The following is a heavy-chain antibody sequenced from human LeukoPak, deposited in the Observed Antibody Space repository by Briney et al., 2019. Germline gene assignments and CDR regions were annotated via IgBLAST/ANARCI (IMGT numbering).Heavy chain of an antibody. CDR1: GFTFSSYG. CDR3: ARSFGETDDY. CDR2: IWYDGSNK. Sequence: PGRSLRLSCAASGFTFSSYGMHWVRQAPGKGLEWVAVIWYDGSNKYYADSVKGRFTISRDNSKNTLYLQMNSLRAEDTAVYYCARSFGETDDYWGQGTLSPSPQ. V-gene: IGHV3-33*01. D-gene: IGHD3-10*01. J-gene: IGHJ4*02.